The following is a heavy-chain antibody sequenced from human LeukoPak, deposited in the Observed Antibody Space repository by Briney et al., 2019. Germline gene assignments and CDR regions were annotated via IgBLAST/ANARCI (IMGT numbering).Heavy chain of an antibody. J-gene: IGHJ4*02. V-gene: IGHV3-33*01. CDR1: GFTFSSYG. CDR3: ARGDYGDYF. Sequence: GRSLRLSCAASGFTFSSYGMHWVRQAPGKGLEWVAVIWYDGSNKYYADSVKGRFTISRDNSKNTLYLQMNSLRPEDTSIYYCARGDYGDYFWGQGTLVTVSS. CDR2: IWYDGSNK. D-gene: IGHD4-17*01.